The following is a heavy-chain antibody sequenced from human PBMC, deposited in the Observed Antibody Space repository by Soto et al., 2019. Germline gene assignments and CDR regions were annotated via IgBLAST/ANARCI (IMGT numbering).Heavy chain of an antibody. D-gene: IGHD6-13*01. CDR1: GGSVSSGSYY. V-gene: IGHV4-61*01. Sequence: QVQLQESGPGLVKPSETLSLTCTVSGGSVSSGSYYWSWIRQPPGKGLEWIGYIYYSGSTNYNPSLKSRVTISVDTSKNQFALKLSSVTAADTAVYYCARGVAAAGTADFDYWGQGTLVTVSS. CDR3: ARGVAAAGTADFDY. J-gene: IGHJ4*02. CDR2: IYYSGST.